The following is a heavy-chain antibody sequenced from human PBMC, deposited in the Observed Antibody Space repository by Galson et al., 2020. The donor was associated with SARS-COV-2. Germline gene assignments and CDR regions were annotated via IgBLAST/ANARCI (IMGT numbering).Heavy chain of an antibody. V-gene: IGHV4-59*01. Sequence: ETSETLSLTCTVSGGSISSYYWSWIRQPPGKGLEWIGYIYYSGSTNYNPSLKSRVTISVDTSKNQFSLKLSSVTAADTAVYYCARVGGVYSSGWYPSYYYFGMDVWGEGTTVSVSS. J-gene: IGHJ6*01. CDR3: ARVGGVYSSGWYPSYYYFGMDV. CDR1: GGSISSYY. CDR2: IYYSGST. D-gene: IGHD6-19*01.